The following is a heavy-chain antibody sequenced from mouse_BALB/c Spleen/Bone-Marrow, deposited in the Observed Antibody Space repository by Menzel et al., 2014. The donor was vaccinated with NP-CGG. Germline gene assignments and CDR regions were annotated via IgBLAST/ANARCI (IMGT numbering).Heavy chain of an antibody. CDR1: GFTFSDYY. CDR2: ISDGGNYT. CDR3: AGTWEAMDY. J-gene: IGHJ4*01. Sequence: VQLQQPGGGLVKPGGSLKLSCAASGFTFSDYYMYWVRQTPEKRLEWVATISDGGNYTYYPDSVKGRFTISRDNAKNNLYLQMSSLKSEDTAMYYCAGTWEAMDYWGQGTSVTVSS. D-gene: IGHD3-3*01. V-gene: IGHV5-4*02.